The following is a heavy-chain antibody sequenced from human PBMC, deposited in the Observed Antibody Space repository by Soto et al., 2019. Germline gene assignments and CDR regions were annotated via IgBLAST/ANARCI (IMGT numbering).Heavy chain of an antibody. V-gene: IGHV4-59*01. CDR2: AFYTGVT. J-gene: IGHJ4*02. D-gene: IGHD6-13*01. CDR3: ARGAAGIATFDY. Sequence: SETLSLTCAVSGGSMSSYYWTWVRQSPGKALEWIGYAFYTGVTKYNPSLNSRLTISMDTSKNLLSLRLTSVTAADTALYYCARGAAGIATFDYWGQGILVTAPQ. CDR1: GGSMSSYY.